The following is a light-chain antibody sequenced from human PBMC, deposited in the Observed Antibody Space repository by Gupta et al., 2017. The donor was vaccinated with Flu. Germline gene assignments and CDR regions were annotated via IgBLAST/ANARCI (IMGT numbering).Light chain of an antibody. CDR2: AAS. CDR1: QGISSY. CDR3: QQRNSYPRT. V-gene: IGKV1-9*01. Sequence: PSFLSASVGDRVTITSRASQGISSYLASYQHNPGKAPKLLIYAASTAQSGVLSRFSGSGSGADFTLTISSLPPEDFATYYSQQRNSYPRTLGQGTKLEIK. J-gene: IGKJ2*01.